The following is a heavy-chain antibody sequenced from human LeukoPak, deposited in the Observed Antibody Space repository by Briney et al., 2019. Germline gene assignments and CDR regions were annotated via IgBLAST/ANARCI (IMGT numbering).Heavy chain of an antibody. J-gene: IGHJ4*02. CDR1: GFTFSSYA. CDR3: AKAKRIIMVRGVIQADYFDY. D-gene: IGHD3-10*01. V-gene: IGHV3-30-3*01. Sequence: GGSLRLSCAASGFTFSSYAMHWVRQAPGKGLEWVAVISYDGSNKYYADSVKGRFTISRDNSKNTLYLQMNSLRAEDTAVYYCAKAKRIIMVRGVIQADYFDYWGQGILVTVSS. CDR2: ISYDGSNK.